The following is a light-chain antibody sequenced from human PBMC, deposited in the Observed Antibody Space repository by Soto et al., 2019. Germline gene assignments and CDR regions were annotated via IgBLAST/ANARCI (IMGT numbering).Light chain of an antibody. Sequence: EIVLTQSPDTLSLSPGERATLSCRASQSVNNIYLAWYQQKPGQAPGLLMYGASSRATGIPDRFSGSGSGTDFTLTISRLEPEDFAVYYCQQYGSSRTFGQGTKVDIK. V-gene: IGKV3-20*01. CDR1: QSVNNIY. CDR3: QQYGSSRT. J-gene: IGKJ1*01. CDR2: GAS.